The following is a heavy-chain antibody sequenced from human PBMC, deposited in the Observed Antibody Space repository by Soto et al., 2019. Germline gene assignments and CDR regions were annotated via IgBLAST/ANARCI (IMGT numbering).Heavy chain of an antibody. CDR1: GDSVSGSIAA. Sequence: PSQTLSLTCAISGDSVSGSIAAWNWIRQSPSRGLEWLGRTYYRSRWYNDYAVSVESRITVTPDTSKNQFSLHLNSVTPEDTAVYYCARAFPDYVSSDSNLGYWGQGALVTVSS. J-gene: IGHJ4*02. CDR2: TYYRSRWYN. D-gene: IGHD6-19*01. V-gene: IGHV6-1*01. CDR3: ARAFPDYVSSDSNLGY.